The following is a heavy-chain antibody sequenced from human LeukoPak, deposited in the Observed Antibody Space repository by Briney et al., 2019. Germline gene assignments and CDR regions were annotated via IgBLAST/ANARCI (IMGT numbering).Heavy chain of an antibody. CDR1: GFTFSTYT. J-gene: IGHJ3*02. CDR3: ARGGKNAFDS. D-gene: IGHD3-10*01. CDR2: ISSTSTYI. V-gene: IGHV3-21*01. Sequence: GGSLRLSCAAPGFTFSTYTMNWVRQAPGKGLEWVSSISSTSTYIYYADSVKGRFTISRDNAETSLYLQMNSLRGEDAAVYYCARGGKNAFDSWGQGTMVTVSS.